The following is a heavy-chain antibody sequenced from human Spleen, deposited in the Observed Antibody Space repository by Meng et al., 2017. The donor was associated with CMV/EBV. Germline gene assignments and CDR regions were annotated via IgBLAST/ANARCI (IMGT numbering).Heavy chain of an antibody. V-gene: IGHV1-69*10. Sequence: SVKVSCKASGGTFSKDVISWVRQAPGQGLEWMGGIIPILGIANYAQKFQGRVTITADKSTSTAYMELSSLRSEDTAVYYCATRRGYSYGYDYWGQGTLVTVSS. CDR1: GGTFSKDV. CDR3: ATRRGYSYGYDY. CDR2: IIPILGIA. D-gene: IGHD5-18*01. J-gene: IGHJ4*02.